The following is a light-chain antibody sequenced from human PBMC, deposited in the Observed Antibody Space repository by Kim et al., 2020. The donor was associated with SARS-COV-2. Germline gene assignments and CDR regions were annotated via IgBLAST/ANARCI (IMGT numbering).Light chain of an antibody. CDR1: RSNIGSNY. CDR3: GTWDSSLSAWV. V-gene: IGLV1-51*01. CDR2: DNK. J-gene: IGLJ3*02. Sequence: GQKVTLPCSGSRSNIGSNYISWYQQLPGTAPKLLIYDNKKRPSGIPDRFSGSKSGTSATLGITGLQTGDEADYYCGTWDSSLSAWVFGGGTQLTVL.